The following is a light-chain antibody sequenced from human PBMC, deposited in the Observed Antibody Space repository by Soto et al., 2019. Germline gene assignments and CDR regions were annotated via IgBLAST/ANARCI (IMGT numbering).Light chain of an antibody. CDR1: SSNLGSNS. Sequence: QSVLTQPPSASGTPGQRVIISCSGSSSNLGSNSGNWYQQLPGTAPKLLISGYYHRPSGVPDRVSGSKSGTSASLAISDLQAEDEADYYCQSYDSGLIGLIFGTGTKVTVL. V-gene: IGLV1-44*01. CDR2: GYY. J-gene: IGLJ1*01. CDR3: QSYDSGLIGLI.